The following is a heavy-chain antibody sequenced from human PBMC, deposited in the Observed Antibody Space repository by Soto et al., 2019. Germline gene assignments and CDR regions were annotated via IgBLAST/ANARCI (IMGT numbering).Heavy chain of an antibody. CDR2: TSIGGNT. CDR3: AKDIRPGLVVPTKSGFDP. V-gene: IGHV3-23*01. CDR1: GFPFNTYA. J-gene: IGHJ5*02. D-gene: IGHD2-21*01. Sequence: GGSLRLSCEASGFPFNTYAMTWFRQLPGMGLEWVSTTSIGGNTDFAESVRGRFSVSRDNSKNTLYLQMTNLRAEDAAIYFCAKDIRPGLVVPTKSGFDPWGQGTRVTVSS.